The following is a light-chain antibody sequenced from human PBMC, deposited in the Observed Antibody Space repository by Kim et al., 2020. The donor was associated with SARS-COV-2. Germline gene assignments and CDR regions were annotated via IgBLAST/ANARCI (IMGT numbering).Light chain of an antibody. CDR1: ALPKQY. Sequence: SYELTQPPSMSVSPGQTARIPCSGDALPKQYAYWYQQKPGQAPVLIIHTNNERPSGIPQRISGSSSGSTVTLTINGVQAEDEADYYCQSTDSSGTYIVFGGGTKLTVL. CDR2: TNN. V-gene: IGLV3-25*03. CDR3: QSTDSSGTYIV. J-gene: IGLJ2*01.